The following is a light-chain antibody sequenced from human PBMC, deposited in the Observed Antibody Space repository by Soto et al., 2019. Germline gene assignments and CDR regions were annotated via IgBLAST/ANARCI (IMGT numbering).Light chain of an antibody. CDR2: GAS. CDR3: QQYVSSGT. Sequence: EDVLNMSLGTLSLYQGERATLSCRASQSVSNNYLAGYQQKPGQAPRLLIYGASNRATGIPDRFSGSGSGTDFTLTISRLEPEDFAVYYCQQYVSSGTFGQGTNVDIK. V-gene: IGKV3-20*01. J-gene: IGKJ1*01. CDR1: QSVSNNY.